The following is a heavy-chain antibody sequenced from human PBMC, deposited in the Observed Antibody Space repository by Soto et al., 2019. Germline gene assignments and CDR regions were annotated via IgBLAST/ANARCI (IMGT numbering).Heavy chain of an antibody. D-gene: IGHD6-13*01. CDR2: IKQDGSEK. V-gene: IGHV3-7*01. CDR3: ARGFSAGKGSPPDF. CDR1: GFTFSSYW. J-gene: IGHJ4*02. Sequence: GGSLRLSCAASGFTFSSYWMSWVRQAPGKGLEWVANIKQDGSEKYYVDSVKGRFTISRDNAKNSLYLQMNSLRAGDTAVYYCARGFSAGKGSPPDFWGQGSLVTVSS.